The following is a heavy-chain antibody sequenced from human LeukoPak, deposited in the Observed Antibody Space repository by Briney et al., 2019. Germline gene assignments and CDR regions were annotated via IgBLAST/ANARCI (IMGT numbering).Heavy chain of an antibody. CDR3: AGGIAAAGNYFDY. V-gene: IGHV4-30-4*07. J-gene: IGHJ4*02. Sequence: SQTLSLTCAVSGGSISSGGYSWSWIRQPPGKGLEWIGYIYYSGSTYYNPSLKSRVTISVDTSKNQFSLKLSSVTAADTAVYYCAGGIAAAGNYFDYWGQGALVTVSS. CDR1: GGSISSGGYS. CDR2: IYYSGST. D-gene: IGHD6-13*01.